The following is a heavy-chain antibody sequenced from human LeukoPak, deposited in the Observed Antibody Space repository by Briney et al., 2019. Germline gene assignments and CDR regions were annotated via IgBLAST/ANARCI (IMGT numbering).Heavy chain of an antibody. V-gene: IGHV4-59*08. CDR2: IYYSGHT. Sequence: SETLSLTCTVSGGSISGSYWSWIRQSPGKGLEWIGHIYYSGHTYYNPPLNSRVTISVDTSKNQFSLKLSSVTAADTAVYYCVKPSSHWFDPWGQGALVTVSS. CDR1: GGSISGSY. J-gene: IGHJ5*02. CDR3: VKPSSHWFDP.